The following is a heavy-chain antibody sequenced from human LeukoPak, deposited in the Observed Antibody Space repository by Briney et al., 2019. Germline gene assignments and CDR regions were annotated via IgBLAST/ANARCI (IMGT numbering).Heavy chain of an antibody. CDR2: LYYSGRT. V-gene: IGHV4-39*01. D-gene: IGHD1-26*01. CDR3: ARLSGSCWPAGY. CDR1: GGSISSSSYY. Sequence: SETLSLTCTVAGGSISSSSYYWGWIRQPPGKGLEWIGSLYYSGRTYYNPSLKSRVTISVDTSKNQFSLKLSSVTAADTAVYYCARLSGSCWPAGYWGQGTLVTVSS. J-gene: IGHJ4*02.